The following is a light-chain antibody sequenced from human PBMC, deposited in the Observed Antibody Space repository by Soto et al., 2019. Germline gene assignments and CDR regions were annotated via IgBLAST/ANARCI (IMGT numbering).Light chain of an antibody. CDR2: GAS. V-gene: IGKV3-20*01. Sequence: EIVLTQSPGTLSLSPGERATLSCRASQSVRSSYLAWYQQKPGQAPRLLIYGASSRATGIPDRFSGSGSGADFTLTISRLEPEDFAVYYCQHYDISSWTFGQGTKVDIK. CDR1: QSVRSSY. J-gene: IGKJ1*01. CDR3: QHYDISSWT.